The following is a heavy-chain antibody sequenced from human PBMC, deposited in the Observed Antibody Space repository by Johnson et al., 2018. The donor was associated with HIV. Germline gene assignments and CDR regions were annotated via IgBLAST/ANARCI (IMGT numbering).Heavy chain of an antibody. J-gene: IGHJ3*02. CDR2: ISYDGSNK. CDR1: GFTYSSYA. CDR3: ARVKGAFDI. V-gene: IGHV3-30*04. Sequence: QVQLVESGGGVVQPGRSLRLSCVVSGFTYSSYAMHWVRQAPGKGLEWVAVISYDGSNKYYADSVKGRFTISRDNSKNTLYLQMNSLRAEDTAVYYCARVKGAFDIWGQGTMVTVSS.